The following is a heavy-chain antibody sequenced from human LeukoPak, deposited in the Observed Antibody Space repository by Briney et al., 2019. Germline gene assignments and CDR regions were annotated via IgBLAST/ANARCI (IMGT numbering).Heavy chain of an antibody. CDR2: ITGNGATI. CDR1: GFTFSPYA. J-gene: IGHJ4*02. V-gene: IGHV3-23*01. D-gene: IGHD5/OR15-5a*01. Sequence: GGSLRLSCAASGFTFSPYAMNWLRQAPGKGPEWVSVITGNGATIKYADSVKGRFTISRDNSKNTVYLQMNSLRAEDTAIYYCAKDWKPDGLYDLDYWGQGTLVTVSS. CDR3: AKDWKPDGLYDLDY.